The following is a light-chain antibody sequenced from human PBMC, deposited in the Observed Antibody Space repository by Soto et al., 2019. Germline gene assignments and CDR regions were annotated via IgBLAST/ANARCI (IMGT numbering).Light chain of an antibody. Sequence: ATLSCRASQSVNNFLAWYQQRPGQAPRLLXYEASNRATGVPARFSGSGSGTDFTLTISSLEPEDFAIYYCQQRRNWPPTLGQGNKVDIK. V-gene: IGKV3-11*01. CDR3: QQRRNWPPT. CDR1: QSVNNF. CDR2: EAS. J-gene: IGKJ1*01.